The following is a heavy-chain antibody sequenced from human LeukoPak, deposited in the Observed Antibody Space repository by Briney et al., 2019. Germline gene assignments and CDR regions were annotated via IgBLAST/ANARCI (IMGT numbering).Heavy chain of an antibody. V-gene: IGHV1-69*13. CDR1: GGTFSSYA. CDR2: IIPIFGTA. CDR3: ASLYNWNDRLGKHDAFDI. Sequence: SVKVSCTASGGTFSSYAISWVRQAPGQGLEWMGGIIPIFGTANYAQKFQGRVTITADESTSTAYMELSSLRSEDTAVYYCASLYNWNDRLGKHDAFDIWGQGTMVTVSS. J-gene: IGHJ3*02. D-gene: IGHD1-1*01.